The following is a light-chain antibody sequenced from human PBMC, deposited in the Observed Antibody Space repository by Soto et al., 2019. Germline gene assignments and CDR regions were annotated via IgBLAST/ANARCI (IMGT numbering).Light chain of an antibody. J-gene: IGLJ2*01. CDR3: SAWDDSLNAVV. V-gene: IGLV1-44*01. Sequence: QSVLTQPPSASGTPGQRVTISCSGSSSNIGSNTVNWYQHLPGTAPKLLIYSHNQRPSGVPDRFSGSKSGASASLAISGLQSEDEADYYCSAWDDSLNAVVFGGGTKLTVL. CDR2: SHN. CDR1: SSNIGSNT.